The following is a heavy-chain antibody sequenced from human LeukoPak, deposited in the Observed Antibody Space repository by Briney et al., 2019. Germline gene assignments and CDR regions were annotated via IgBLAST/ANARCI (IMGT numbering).Heavy chain of an antibody. D-gene: IGHD3-10*01. CDR2: SRNEGHSYST. CDR3: VALLRGIGY. Sequence: PGGSLRLSCAASGFTFNSYGMHWVRQAPGKGLEWIGRSRNEGHSYSTDFAASVRGRASLSRDHSRNSLYLQINSLRTDDAAVYYCVALLRGIGYWGQGTLVTVSS. J-gene: IGHJ4*02. CDR1: GFTFNSYG. V-gene: IGHV3-72*01.